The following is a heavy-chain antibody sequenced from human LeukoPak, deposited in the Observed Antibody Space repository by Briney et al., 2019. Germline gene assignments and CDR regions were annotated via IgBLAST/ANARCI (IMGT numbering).Heavy chain of an antibody. J-gene: IGHJ4*02. V-gene: IGHV4-39*01. Sequence: SETLSLTCTVSGGSISSSSYYWGWIRQPPGKGLEWIGSIYYSGSTYYNPSLKSRVTISVDTSKNQFSLKLSSVTAADTAVYYCASHIAAAGTDWGQGTLVTVSS. CDR2: IYYSGST. D-gene: IGHD6-13*01. CDR1: GGSISSSSYY. CDR3: ASHIAAAGTD.